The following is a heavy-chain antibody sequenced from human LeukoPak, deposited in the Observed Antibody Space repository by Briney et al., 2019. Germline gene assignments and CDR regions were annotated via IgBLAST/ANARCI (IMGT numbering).Heavy chain of an antibody. D-gene: IGHD3-16*02. CDR2: ISHSGGST. CDR3: AKGRPYDYVWGTYRTGFDY. CDR1: GFTFSSYA. Sequence: GGSLRLSCAASGFTFSSYAMSWVRQAPGERLEWVSAISHSGGSTYYADSVKGRFTISRDNSKNTLYLQMNSLRAEDTAVYYCAKGRPYDYVWGTYRTGFDYWGQGTLVTVCS. V-gene: IGHV3-23*01. J-gene: IGHJ4*02.